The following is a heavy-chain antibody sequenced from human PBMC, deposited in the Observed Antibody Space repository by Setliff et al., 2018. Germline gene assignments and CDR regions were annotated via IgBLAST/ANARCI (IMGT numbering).Heavy chain of an antibody. Sequence: GGSLRLSCAASGFTFDSHAMAWVRQAPGKGLEWVSIIHSGGSSTYYADSVKGRFTISRDNAKNSLFLQMNSLRAEDTALYYCASSSGWIPWIQHWGPGTLVTVSS. CDR2: IHSGGSST. CDR1: GFTFDSHA. D-gene: IGHD3-10*01. CDR3: ASSSGWIPWIQH. J-gene: IGHJ1*01. V-gene: IGHV3-23*03.